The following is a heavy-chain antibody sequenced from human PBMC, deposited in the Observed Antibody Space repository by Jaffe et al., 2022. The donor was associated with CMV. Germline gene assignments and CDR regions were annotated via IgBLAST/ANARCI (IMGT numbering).Heavy chain of an antibody. V-gene: IGHV5-10-1*03. D-gene: IGHD3-22*01. CDR1: GYSFTSYW. CDR3: ARLAAYYDSSGPRTLFDY. Sequence: EVQLVQSGAEVKKPGESLRISCKGSGYSFTSYWISWVRQMPGKGLEWMGRIDPSDSYTNYSPSFQGHVTISADKSISTAYLQWSSLKASDTAMYYCARLAAYYDSSGPRTLFDYWGQGTLVTVSS. J-gene: IGHJ4*02. CDR2: IDPSDSYT.